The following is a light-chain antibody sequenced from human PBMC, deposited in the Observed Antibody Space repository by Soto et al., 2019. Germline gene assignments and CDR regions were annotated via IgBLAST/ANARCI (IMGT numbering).Light chain of an antibody. CDR1: NIGSKS. J-gene: IGLJ2*01. CDR2: DDS. V-gene: IGLV3-21*02. CDR3: QVWDSYSDHVV. Sequence: SYELTQPPSVSVAPGQTATITCGGNNIGSKSVHWFQQKSGQAPVLVVYDDSDRPSGIPERFSGSNSGNTASLTISRVEAGEEADYYCQVWDSYSDHVVFGGGTKLTVL.